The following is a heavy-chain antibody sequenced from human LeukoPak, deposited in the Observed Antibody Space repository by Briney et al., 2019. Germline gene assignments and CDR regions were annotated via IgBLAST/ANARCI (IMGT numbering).Heavy chain of an antibody. V-gene: IGHV3-30*18. CDR3: AKDQGQYSSSPYYYYMDV. J-gene: IGHJ6*03. D-gene: IGHD6-6*01. CDR1: GFTFSSYG. Sequence: TGGSLRVSCAASGFTFSSYGMHWVRQAPGKGLEWVAVISYDGSNKYYADSVKGRFTISRDNSKNTLYLQMNSLRAEDTAVYFCAKDQGQYSSSPYYYYMDVWGKGTTVTVSS. CDR2: ISYDGSNK.